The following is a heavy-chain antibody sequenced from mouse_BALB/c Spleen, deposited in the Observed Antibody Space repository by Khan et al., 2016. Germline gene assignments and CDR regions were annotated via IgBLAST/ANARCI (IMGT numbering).Heavy chain of an antibody. CDR1: GYTFTSYY. CDR3: TRAGYDYPFAY. Sequence: QVQLQQSGAELVKPGASVKLSCKASGYTFTSYYMYWVKQRPGQGIEWIGEINPSNGDTNFNERFKSKATLTVDKSSSTTYMQFSSLTAEDSAVYYCTRAGYDYPFAYWGQGTLVTVSA. J-gene: IGHJ3*01. D-gene: IGHD2-4*01. CDR2: INPSNGDT. V-gene: IGHV1S81*02.